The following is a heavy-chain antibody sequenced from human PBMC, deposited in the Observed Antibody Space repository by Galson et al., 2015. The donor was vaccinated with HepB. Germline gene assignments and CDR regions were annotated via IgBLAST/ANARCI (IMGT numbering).Heavy chain of an antibody. CDR1: GYSFSNYW. CDR3: ARHKRTTVVRGVIITLYDMDV. J-gene: IGHJ6*02. Sequence: QSGAEVKKPGESLKISCKGSGYSFSNYWIGWMRQMPGKGLEWINIINPGDSDTRYCPSFQGQVTMSADKSISTAYLQWSSLKASDTAMYYCARHKRTTVVRGVIITLYDMDVWGQGTTVTVSS. CDR2: INPGDSDT. V-gene: IGHV5-51*01. D-gene: IGHD3-10*01.